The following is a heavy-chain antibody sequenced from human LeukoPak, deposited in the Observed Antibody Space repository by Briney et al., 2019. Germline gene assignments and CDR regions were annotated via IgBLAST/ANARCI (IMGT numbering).Heavy chain of an antibody. J-gene: IGHJ3*02. CDR3: ARGGIVVRGAFDI. CDR1: GGTFSSYA. CDR2: IIPILGIA. D-gene: IGHD2-21*01. V-gene: IGHV1-69*04. Sequence: SVKVSCKASGGTFSSYAISWVRQAPGQGLEWMGRIIPILGIANYAQKSQGRVTITADKSTSTAYMELSSLRSEDTAVYYCARGGIVVRGAFDIWGQGTMVTVSS.